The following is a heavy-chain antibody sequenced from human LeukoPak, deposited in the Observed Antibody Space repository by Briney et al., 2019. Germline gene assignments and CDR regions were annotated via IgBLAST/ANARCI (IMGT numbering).Heavy chain of an antibody. CDR2: IGTAGDP. J-gene: IGHJ6*04. D-gene: IGHD5-12*01. CDR1: GFTFSSYD. Sequence: GGSLRLSCAASGFTFSSYDMHWVRQATGKGLEWVSAIGTAGDPYYPGSVKGRFTISRDNSKNTLYLQMNSLRAEDTAVYYCARDPRGSYYYYGMDVWGKGTTVTVSS. CDR3: ARDPRGSYYYYGMDV. V-gene: IGHV3-13*05.